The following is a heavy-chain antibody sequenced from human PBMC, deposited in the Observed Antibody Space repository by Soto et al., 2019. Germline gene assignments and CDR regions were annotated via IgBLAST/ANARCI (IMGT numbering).Heavy chain of an antibody. CDR1: GFTFSNYC. CDR2: INNDGSRT. Sequence: GGSLRLSCAASGFTFSNYCMHWVRQVPGEGLVWVSSINNDGSRTWYADSVRGRIAMSRDNARNLVHLQMNSLRAEDPAVYYCGTTFEYGGQGALVTVST. J-gene: IGHJ4*02. V-gene: IGHV3-74*01. CDR3: GTTFEY.